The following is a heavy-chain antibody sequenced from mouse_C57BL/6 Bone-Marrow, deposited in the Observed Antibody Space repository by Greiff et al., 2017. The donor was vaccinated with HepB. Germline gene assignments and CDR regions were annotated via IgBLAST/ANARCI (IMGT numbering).Heavy chain of an antibody. D-gene: IGHD1-1*01. Sequence: EVQLQESGGGLVKPGGSLKLSCAASGFTFSSYAMSWVRQTPEKRLEWVATISDGGSYTYYPDNVKGRFTISRDNAKNNLYLQMSHLKSEDTAMYYCAREGLRYFDYWGQGTTLTVSS. J-gene: IGHJ2*01. CDR1: GFTFSSYA. V-gene: IGHV5-4*01. CDR2: ISDGGSYT. CDR3: AREGLRYFDY.